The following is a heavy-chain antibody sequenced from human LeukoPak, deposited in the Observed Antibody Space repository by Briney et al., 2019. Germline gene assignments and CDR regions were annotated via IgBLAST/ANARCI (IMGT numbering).Heavy chain of an antibody. CDR3: VQTTGWPGFDY. V-gene: IGHV4-4*09. Sequence: SETLSLTCTTSGVSISRFYWSWVRQPPGKGLEWIGNIYNGVPTFFNPSLKSRVTISVDTSRRQFSLELASVAAADTAVYYCVQTTGWPGFDYWGQGILVTVSS. CDR2: IYNGVPT. CDR1: GVSISRFY. D-gene: IGHD6-19*01. J-gene: IGHJ4*02.